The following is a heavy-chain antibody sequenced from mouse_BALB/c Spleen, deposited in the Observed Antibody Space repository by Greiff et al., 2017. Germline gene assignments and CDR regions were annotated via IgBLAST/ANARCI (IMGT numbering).Heavy chain of an antibody. J-gene: IGHJ1*01. Sequence: EVQLQESGGDLVKPGGSLKLSCAASGFTFSSYGMSWVRQTPDKRLEWVATISSGGSYTYYPDSVKGRFTISRDNAKNTLYLQMSSLKSEDTAMYYCARLPYGSRYFDVWGAGTTVTVSS. CDR1: GFTFSSYG. CDR2: ISSGGSYT. CDR3: ARLPYGSRYFDV. V-gene: IGHV5-6*01. D-gene: IGHD1-1*01.